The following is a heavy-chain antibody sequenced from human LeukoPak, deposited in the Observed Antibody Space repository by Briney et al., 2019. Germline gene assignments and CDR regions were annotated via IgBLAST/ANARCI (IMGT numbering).Heavy chain of an antibody. CDR3: AKSRLVVTAMEY. D-gene: IGHD2-21*02. J-gene: IGHJ4*02. CDR1: GFTFSSYA. CDR2: ISVSGSST. V-gene: IGHV3-23*01. Sequence: PGGSLRLSCAASGFTFSSYAMTWVRQAPGKGLEWVSTISVSGSSTYYADSVKGRFTISRDNSKNTLYLQMNSLRAEDTAVYYCAKSRLVVTAMEYWGQGTLVTVSS.